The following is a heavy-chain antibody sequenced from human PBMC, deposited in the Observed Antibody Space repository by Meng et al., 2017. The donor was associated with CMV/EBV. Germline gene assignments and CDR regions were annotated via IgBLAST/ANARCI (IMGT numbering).Heavy chain of an antibody. CDR2: ISGSGGST. CDR3: ASKFWSGFYYYGMDV. V-gene: IGHV3-23*01. CDR1: GFTVSSNY. Sequence: GESLKISCAASGFTVSSNYMSWVRQAPGKGLEWVSAISGSGGSTYYADSVKGRFTISRDNSKNTLYLQMNSLRAEDTAVYYCASKFWSGFYYYGMDVWGQGTTVTVSS. D-gene: IGHD3-3*01. J-gene: IGHJ6*02.